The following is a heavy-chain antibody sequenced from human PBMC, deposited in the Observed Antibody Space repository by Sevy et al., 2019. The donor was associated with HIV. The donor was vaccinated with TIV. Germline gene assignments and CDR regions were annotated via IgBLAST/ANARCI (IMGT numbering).Heavy chain of an antibody. Sequence: YLRLSCSASGFTFGDYAMTWFRQAPGKGLERVAFIRSNAYGETTEYAASVKDRFTISRDDSKSIAYLQMNSLKTDGTAVYYCTRWWTNVVVARYYFDYWGQGTLVIVSS. CDR2: IRSNAYGETT. J-gene: IGHJ4*02. V-gene: IGHV3-49*03. CDR1: GFTFGDYA. CDR3: TRWWTNVVVARYYFDY. D-gene: IGHD2-21*01.